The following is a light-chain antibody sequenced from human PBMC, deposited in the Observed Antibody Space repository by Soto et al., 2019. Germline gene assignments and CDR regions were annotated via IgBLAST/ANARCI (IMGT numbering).Light chain of an antibody. CDR1: SSDVGCYNL. V-gene: IGLV2-23*01. CDR3: CSYAGSRHYV. CDR2: EGT. J-gene: IGLJ1*01. Sequence: QSALTQPAAVSGSPGQSITISCTGTSSDVGCYNLVSWYQQRPGKAPKFMIYEGTKRPSGVSNRFSGSKSGNTASLTISGLQAEDEADYYCCSYAGSRHYVFGTGTKLTVL.